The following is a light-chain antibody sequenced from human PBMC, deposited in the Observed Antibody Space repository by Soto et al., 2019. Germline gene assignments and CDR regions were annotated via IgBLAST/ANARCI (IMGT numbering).Light chain of an antibody. V-gene: IGKV1-5*01. CDR3: QQDNSPLT. CDR1: QSISSW. CDR2: DAS. Sequence: DIQMTQSPSTLSASVGDRVTITCRASQSISSWLAWDQQKPGKAPTLLIYDASSLESGVPSRFSGRGSGTEFPRTISSLQPDDFATYYCQQDNSPLTFGGGNKVEIK. J-gene: IGKJ4*02.